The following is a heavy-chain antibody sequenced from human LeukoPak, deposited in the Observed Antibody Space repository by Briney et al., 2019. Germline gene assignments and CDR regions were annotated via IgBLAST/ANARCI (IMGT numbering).Heavy chain of an antibody. V-gene: IGHV1-46*03. J-gene: IGHJ6*03. CDR1: GYTFTSYG. Sequence: ASVKVSCKASGYTFTSYGISWVRQAPGQGLEWMGIINPSGGSTSYAQKFQGRVTMTRDTSASTVYMELSSLRSEDTAVYYCARGPDIVVVPAATYYYYYMDVWGKGTTVTVSS. CDR3: ARGPDIVVVPAATYYYYYMDV. D-gene: IGHD2-2*01. CDR2: INPSGGST.